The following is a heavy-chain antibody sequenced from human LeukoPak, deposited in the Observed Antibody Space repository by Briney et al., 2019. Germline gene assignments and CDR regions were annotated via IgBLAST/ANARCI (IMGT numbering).Heavy chain of an antibody. J-gene: IGHJ5*02. V-gene: IGHV4-59*01. CDR2: FHNSRTT. CDR3: ARGHLGLSP. CDR1: CGSLSGYS. D-gene: IGHD3-10*01. Sequence: FENLSLTRTVSCGSLSGYSLTWVRQPPRPGLEWIGYFHNSRTTSYNPSLTGRVTISVDTAMDQISLKLNSVTAADTAVYYCARGHLGLSPWGQGTLVTVSS.